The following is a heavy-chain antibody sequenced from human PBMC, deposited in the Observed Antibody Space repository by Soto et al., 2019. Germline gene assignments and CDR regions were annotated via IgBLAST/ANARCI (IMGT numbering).Heavy chain of an antibody. CDR3: ARGSRFEYSGYRASYYFDY. CDR2: INHSGST. CDR1: GGSFSGYY. Sequence: QVQLQQWGAGLLKPSETLSLTCAVYGGSFSGYYWSWIRQPPGKGLEWIGEINHSGSTNYNPSLKIRVTISVDTPKNQFSLTLSSVTAADTAVYYCARGSRFEYSGYRASYYFDYWGQGTLVTVSS. D-gene: IGHD5-12*01. V-gene: IGHV4-34*01. J-gene: IGHJ4*02.